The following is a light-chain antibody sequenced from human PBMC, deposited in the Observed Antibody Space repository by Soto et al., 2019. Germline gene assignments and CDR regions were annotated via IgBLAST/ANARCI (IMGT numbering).Light chain of an antibody. V-gene: IGKV3-11*01. CDR2: DAS. J-gene: IGKJ2*01. CDR1: QSVSSY. CDR3: HQYDDGPYT. Sequence: EIMFTQSPYILSLSPGERATLSCRASQSVSSYLAWYQQKPGQAPRLLIYDASNRATGIPARFSGSGSGTDFTLTISSLQSEDFAVYYCHQYDDGPYTFGQGTKVDIK.